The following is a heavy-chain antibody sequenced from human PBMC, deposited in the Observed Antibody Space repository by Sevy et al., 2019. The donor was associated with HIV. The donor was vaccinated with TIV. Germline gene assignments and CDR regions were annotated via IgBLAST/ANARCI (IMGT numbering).Heavy chain of an antibody. Sequence: ASVKVSCKASGYTFTGYYMHWVRQAPGQGLEWMGRINPNSGGTNYAQKVQGRVTMTRDTSISTAYMELSRLRSDVTAVNYFARVLGYCSSTSCYGGVLWGQGTLVTVSS. D-gene: IGHD2-2*01. V-gene: IGHV1-2*06. J-gene: IGHJ4*02. CDR3: ARVLGYCSSTSCYGGVL. CDR2: INPNSGGT. CDR1: GYTFTGYY.